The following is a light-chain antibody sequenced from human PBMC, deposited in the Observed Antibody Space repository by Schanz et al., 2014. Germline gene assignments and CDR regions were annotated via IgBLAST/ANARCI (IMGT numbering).Light chain of an antibody. CDR3: QQSDNLPH. Sequence: DIVMTQSPDSLAVSLGERATIHCKSSQDVLKRSNNRNYLAWYQHKPGQPPKLLISWASTRESGVPDRFSGSGSGTDFTLTISSLQPEDIATYYCQQSDNLPHFGGGTKVEV. J-gene: IGKJ4*01. CDR1: QDVLKRSNNRNY. V-gene: IGKV4-1*01. CDR2: WAS.